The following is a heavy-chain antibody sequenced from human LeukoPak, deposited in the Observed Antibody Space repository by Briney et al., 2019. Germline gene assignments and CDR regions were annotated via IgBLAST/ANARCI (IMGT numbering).Heavy chain of an antibody. CDR1: GFTVSSNY. CDR2: ISTSGSST. J-gene: IGHJ3*01. Sequence: GGSLRLSCAASGFTVSSNYMSWVRQAPGKGPEWVSYISTSGSSTNYADSVKGRFTISRDNAKNSLYLQMDRLRAEDTAVYYCARVPGRYAFDFWGQGTMVTVSS. V-gene: IGHV3-11*03. D-gene: IGHD2-15*01. CDR3: ARVPGRYAFDF.